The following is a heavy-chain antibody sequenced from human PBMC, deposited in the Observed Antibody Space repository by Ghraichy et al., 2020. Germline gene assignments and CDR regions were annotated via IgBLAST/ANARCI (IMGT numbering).Heavy chain of an antibody. D-gene: IGHD2-15*01. CDR2: ISSSSTI. J-gene: IGHJ4*02. Sequence: GGSLRLSCAASGFTFSSYSMNWVRQAPGKGLEWVSYISSSSTIYYADSVKGRFTISRDNAKNSLYLQINSLRDEDTAVYYCARESVVVAAPIDYWGQGTLVTVSS. V-gene: IGHV3-48*02. CDR3: ARESVVVAAPIDY. CDR1: GFTFSSYS.